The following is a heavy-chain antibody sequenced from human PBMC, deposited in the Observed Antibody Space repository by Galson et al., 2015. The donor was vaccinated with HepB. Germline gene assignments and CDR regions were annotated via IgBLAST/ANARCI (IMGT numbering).Heavy chain of an antibody. CDR1: GFTFSSYS. D-gene: IGHD2-2*01. CDR3: ARDLRESQLLLGGIDP. Sequence: SLRLSCAASGFTFSSYSMNWVRQAPGKGLEWVSFISHSSSYIYYADSVKGRFTISRDNANNSLYWQMNSLRAEDTAVYHCARDLRESQLLLGGIDPWGQGTLVTVSS. J-gene: IGHJ5*02. CDR2: ISHSSSYI. V-gene: IGHV3-21*01.